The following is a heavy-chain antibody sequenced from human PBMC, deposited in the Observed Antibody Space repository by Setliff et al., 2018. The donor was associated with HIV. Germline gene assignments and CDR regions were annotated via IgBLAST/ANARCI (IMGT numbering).Heavy chain of an antibody. Sequence: PSETLSLTCSVSSVSITSHYWSWIRQPPGKGLEWIGRSGVEPNTYATEYATSVKGRSTISWDDSKNSLYLQMNSLKTEDTAVYYCSTFYGPGLWGRGTLVTVSS. CDR2: SGVEPNTYAT. CDR1: SVSITSHY. J-gene: IGHJ2*01. CDR3: STFYGPGL. D-gene: IGHD4-17*01. V-gene: IGHV3-72*01.